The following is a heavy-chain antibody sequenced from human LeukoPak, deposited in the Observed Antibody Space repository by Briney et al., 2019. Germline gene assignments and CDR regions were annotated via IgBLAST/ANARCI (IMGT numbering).Heavy chain of an antibody. CDR2: ISGSGGST. CDR3: AKGAGTTYYYYIDV. V-gene: IGHV3-23*01. J-gene: IGHJ6*03. D-gene: IGHD1-7*01. CDR1: GFTFSSHA. Sequence: GGSLRLSCAASGFTFSSHAMSWVRQPPGQGLGLVSAISGSGGSTYYADSVKGRFTISRDNSKNTLYLQMNSLRAEDTAVYYCAKGAGTTYYYYIDVWGKGTTVTVSS.